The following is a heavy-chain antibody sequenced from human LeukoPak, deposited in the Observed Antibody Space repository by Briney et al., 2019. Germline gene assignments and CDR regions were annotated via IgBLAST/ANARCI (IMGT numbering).Heavy chain of an antibody. V-gene: IGHV4-4*07. Sequence: PSETLSLTCTVSGGSFGTYYWNWIRQPAGKGLEWIGRIYTTGNTNYNPSLKSRVTMSVDTSRNQFSLKLNAVTAADTAVYYCARERGSGWYDMAFDYWGQGTLVTVSS. D-gene: IGHD6-19*01. CDR1: GGSFGTYY. J-gene: IGHJ4*02. CDR3: ARERGSGWYDMAFDY. CDR2: IYTTGNT.